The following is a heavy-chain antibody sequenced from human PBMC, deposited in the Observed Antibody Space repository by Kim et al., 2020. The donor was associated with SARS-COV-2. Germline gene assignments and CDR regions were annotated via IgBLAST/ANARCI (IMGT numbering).Heavy chain of an antibody. D-gene: IGHD1-26*01. J-gene: IGHJ4*02. CDR1: GFTFSEAW. Sequence: GGSLRLSCAGSGFTFSEAWMTWVRRVPGKGLEWVGFIKSKTYGETTDYAAPVKGRFTISRDDSQNTLYLQMNSLKTEDTAVYYCTTDARSTISARFEYWGEGTLGTASS. V-gene: IGHV3-15*01. CDR3: TTDARSTISARFEY. CDR2: IKSKTYGETT.